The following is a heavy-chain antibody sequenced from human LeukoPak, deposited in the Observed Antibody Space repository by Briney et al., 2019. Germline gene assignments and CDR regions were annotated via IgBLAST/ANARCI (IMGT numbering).Heavy chain of an antibody. CDR2: INHSGST. V-gene: IGHV4-34*01. Sequence: SETLSLTCAVYGGSFSGYYWSWLRQPPGKGLEWIGEINHSGSTNYNPSLKSRVTISVDTSKNQFSLKLSSVTAADTAVYYCARDRYYYDSSGYYPRNYYYYYMDVSGKGTTVTVSS. CDR3: ARDRYYYDSSGYYPRNYYYYYMDV. J-gene: IGHJ6*03. CDR1: GGSFSGYY. D-gene: IGHD3-22*01.